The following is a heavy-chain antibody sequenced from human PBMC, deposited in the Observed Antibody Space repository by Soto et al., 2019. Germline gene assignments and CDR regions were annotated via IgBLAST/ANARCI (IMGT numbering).Heavy chain of an antibody. CDR2: IDPSDSYT. CDR1: GYSFTSYW. Sequence: GESLKISCKGSGYSFTSYWISWVRQMPGQGLEWMGRIDPSDSYTNYSPSFQGHVTISADKSISTAYLQWSSLKASDTAMYYWARLKVSEYQLLRSYYYYSGMDVWGQGTTVTVSS. J-gene: IGHJ6*02. V-gene: IGHV5-10-1*01. CDR3: ARLKVSEYQLLRSYYYYSGMDV. D-gene: IGHD2-2*01.